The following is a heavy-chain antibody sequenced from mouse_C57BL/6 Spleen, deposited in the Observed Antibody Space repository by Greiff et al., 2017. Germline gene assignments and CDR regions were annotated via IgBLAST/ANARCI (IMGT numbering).Heavy chain of an antibody. CDR1: GFTFSDYG. V-gene: IGHV5-17*01. J-gene: IGHJ4*01. Sequence: EVQLVESGGGLVKPGGSLKLSCAASGFTFSDYGMHWVRQAPEKGLEWVAYISSGSSTIYSADTVKGRFSISRDNAKNTLFLQMTRLRSEDTAMYYCARTMVTRAMDYWGQGTSVTVSS. CDR2: ISSGSSTI. CDR3: ARTMVTRAMDY. D-gene: IGHD2-2*01.